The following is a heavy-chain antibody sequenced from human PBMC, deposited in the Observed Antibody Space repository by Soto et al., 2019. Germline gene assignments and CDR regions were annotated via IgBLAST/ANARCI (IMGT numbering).Heavy chain of an antibody. CDR3: ARAPDTAESFLDY. Sequence: RPLTDYCGAWELCICRCTLNCYRQVPGKGLEWVSSISSSSSYIYYADSVKGRFTISRDNAKNSLHLQMNSLRAEDTAVYYCARAPDTAESFLDYCGQGTLVTVSS. J-gene: IGHJ4*02. CDR1: ELCICRCT. CDR2: ISSSSSYI. D-gene: IGHD5-18*01. V-gene: IGHV3-21*01.